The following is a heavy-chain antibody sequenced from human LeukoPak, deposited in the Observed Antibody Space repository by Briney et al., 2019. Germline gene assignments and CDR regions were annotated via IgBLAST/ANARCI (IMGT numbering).Heavy chain of an antibody. D-gene: IGHD3-10*01. CDR1: GFTFSSYG. J-gene: IGHJ4*02. CDR2: IRYDGSNK. Sequence: GGSLRLSCAASGFTFSSYGMHWVRQAPGKGLEWVAFIRYDGSNKYYADSVKGRFTISRDNAKNSLHLQMNSLRAEDTAVYYCARERGPIDYWGPGNLVTVSS. V-gene: IGHV3-30*02. CDR3: ARERGPIDY.